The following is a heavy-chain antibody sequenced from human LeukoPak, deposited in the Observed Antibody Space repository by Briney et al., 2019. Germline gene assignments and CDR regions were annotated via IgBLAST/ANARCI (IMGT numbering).Heavy chain of an antibody. CDR2: IYHSGST. D-gene: IGHD3-16*01. J-gene: IGHJ4*02. Sequence: SETLSLTCTVSGYSISSGYYWGWIRQPPGKGLEWIGSIYHSGSTYYNPSLKSRVTISVDTSKNQFSLKLSSVIAADTAVYYGARVGVFDYWGQGTLVTVSS. CDR1: GYSISSGYY. CDR3: ARVGVFDY. V-gene: IGHV4-38-2*02.